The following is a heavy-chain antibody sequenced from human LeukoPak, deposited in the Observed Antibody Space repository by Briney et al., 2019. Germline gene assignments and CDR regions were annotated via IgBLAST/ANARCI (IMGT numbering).Heavy chain of an antibody. Sequence: SETLSLTCTVSGGSISSSSYYWGWIRQPPGKGLEWIGSIYYSGSTYYNPSLQSRVTISVDTSKNQFSLKLSSVTAADTAVYYCAIGGFGELLYLIYFDYWGQGTLVTVSS. CDR2: IYYSGST. CDR3: AIGGFGELLYLIYFDY. D-gene: IGHD3-10*01. V-gene: IGHV4-39*01. CDR1: GGSISSSSYY. J-gene: IGHJ4*02.